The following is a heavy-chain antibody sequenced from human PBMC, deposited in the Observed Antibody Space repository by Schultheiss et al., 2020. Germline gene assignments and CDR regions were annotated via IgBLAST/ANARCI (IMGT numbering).Heavy chain of an antibody. D-gene: IGHD6-19*01. CDR3: AKDQISGWYGVFDY. Sequence: GGSLRLSCAASGFTFSDYYMSWIRQAPGKGLEWVSSISSSSTIDCAESVKDRFTISRDNARNSVYLQFYSLRVEDTAVSYCAKDQISGWYGVFDYWGQGTLVTVSS. J-gene: IGHJ4*02. V-gene: IGHV3-69-1*02. CDR2: ISSSSTI. CDR1: GFTFSDYY.